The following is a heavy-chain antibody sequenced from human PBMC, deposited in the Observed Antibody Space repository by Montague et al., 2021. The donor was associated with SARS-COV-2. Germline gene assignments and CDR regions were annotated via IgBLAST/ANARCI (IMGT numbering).Heavy chain of an antibody. V-gene: IGHV4-39*02. CDR2: IYDSGST. Sequence: SETLSLTCTVSGGSISSNNYYWDWIRQPPGKGLEWIGSIYDSGSTYYNPSLKNRVTISVDTSKNPFSLKLNSVTAADTAVYYCARRGRKLLPVATTIGGFDIWGQGTMVTVSS. D-gene: IGHD5-12*01. CDR3: ARRGRKLLPVATTIGGFDI. CDR1: GGSISSNNYY. J-gene: IGHJ3*02.